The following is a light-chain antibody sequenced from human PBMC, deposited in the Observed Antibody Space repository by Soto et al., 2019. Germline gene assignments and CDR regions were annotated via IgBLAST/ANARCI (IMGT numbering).Light chain of an antibody. Sequence: DIEMTQSPSSLSASVGDRVTITCGASQSIRSYLNWYQKKQGKAPKLLMYAASSLQSGVPSRLSGSGYGTDLTITISSLKTEDFETYLCQQSYTITFTFGPGTKVDIK. CDR1: QSIRSY. CDR3: QQSYTITFT. CDR2: AAS. V-gene: IGKV1-39*01. J-gene: IGKJ3*01.